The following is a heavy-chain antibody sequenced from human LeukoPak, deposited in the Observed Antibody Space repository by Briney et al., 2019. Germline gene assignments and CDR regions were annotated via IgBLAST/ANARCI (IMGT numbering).Heavy chain of an antibody. V-gene: IGHV3-74*01. CDR3: AKSHRGGLRFLVGFFYMDV. J-gene: IGHJ6*03. CDR1: GFTFSSYW. Sequence: PGGSLRLSCAASGFTFSSYWMHWVRQAPGKGLVCVSRINSDGSSTTYADSVKGRFTISTDNAKNTLYLQMNSLRAEDTAVYYCAKSHRGGLRFLVGFFYMDVWGSGTTVALSS. CDR2: INSDGSST. D-gene: IGHD3-3*01.